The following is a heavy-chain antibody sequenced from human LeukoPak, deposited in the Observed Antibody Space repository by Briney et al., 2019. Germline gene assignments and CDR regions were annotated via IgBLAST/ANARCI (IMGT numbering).Heavy chain of an antibody. CDR2: MNPNSGNT. Sequence: ASVKVSCKASGYTFTSYGISWVRQAPGQGLEWMGWMNPNSGNTGYAQKFQGRVTMTRNTSISTAYMELSSLRSEDTAVYYCARVGYGSGSDYWGQGTLVTVSS. J-gene: IGHJ4*02. CDR3: ARVGYGSGSDY. D-gene: IGHD3-10*01. V-gene: IGHV1-8*02. CDR1: GYTFTSYG.